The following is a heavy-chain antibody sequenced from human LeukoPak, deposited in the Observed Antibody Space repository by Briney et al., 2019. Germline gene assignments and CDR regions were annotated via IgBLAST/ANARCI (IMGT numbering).Heavy chain of an antibody. J-gene: IGHJ4*02. V-gene: IGHV3-30*03. CDR3: AVGVTRFDY. Sequence: GGSLRLSCAASGFTFSSYWMSWVRQAPGKGLEWVAIISYDGSNKYYTDSVKGRFTISRDNSKNTLYLQMNSLRAEDTAVYYCAVGVTRFDYWGQGTLVTVSS. CDR2: ISYDGSNK. CDR1: GFTFSSYW. D-gene: IGHD1-26*01.